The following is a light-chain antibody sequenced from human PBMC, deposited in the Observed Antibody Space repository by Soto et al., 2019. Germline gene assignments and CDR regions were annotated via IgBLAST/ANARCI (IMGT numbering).Light chain of an antibody. CDR3: QETDCTPRS. CDR2: GAS. V-gene: IGKV3D-15*01. J-gene: IGKJ1*01. CDR1: QSVSSN. Sequence: HSPATVSVSKRERATLSCRASQSVSSNLAWYQQKPGQAPRLLIYGASSRATGIPDRFSGSGSGTDFTLTISSLQPEDCATYYCQETDCTPRSFGQGTMVDIK.